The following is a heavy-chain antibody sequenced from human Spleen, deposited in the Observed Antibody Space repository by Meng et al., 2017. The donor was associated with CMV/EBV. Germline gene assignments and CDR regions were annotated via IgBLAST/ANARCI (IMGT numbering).Heavy chain of an antibody. D-gene: IGHD1-1*01. CDR2: INVHEGTT. V-gene: IGHV1-46*01. J-gene: IGHJ4*02. Sequence: SCKQSGNTFTRNDIPWVRQAPGQGLEWLGRINVHEGTTNRPQKFRARVTMTRDTSTSTVYMELSSLTSDDTAVYYCAREPPLQLYFDYWGQGTLVTVSS. CDR3: AREPPLQLYFDY. CDR1: GNTFTRND.